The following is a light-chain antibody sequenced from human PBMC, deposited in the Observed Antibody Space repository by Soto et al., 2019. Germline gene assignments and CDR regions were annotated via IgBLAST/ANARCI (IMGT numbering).Light chain of an antibody. Sequence: QSVLTQAASVSGSPGQSITISCTGASSDVGAYYYVSWYQHYPGKAPKLMVYEVTNRPSGVSNRFSGSKSGNTASLTISGLQAKDEADYYCSSYTTSSTLWVFGTGTKVTVL. CDR3: SSYTTSSTLWV. V-gene: IGLV2-14*01. CDR1: SSDVGAYYY. CDR2: EVT. J-gene: IGLJ1*01.